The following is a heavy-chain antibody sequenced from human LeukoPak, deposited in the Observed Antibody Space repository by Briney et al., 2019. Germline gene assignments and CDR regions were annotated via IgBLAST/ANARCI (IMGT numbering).Heavy chain of an antibody. V-gene: IGHV4-39*07. CDR1: GGSISSSSYY. D-gene: IGHD6-25*01. J-gene: IGHJ4*02. CDR3: ARAWQRGPESDY. Sequence: PSETLSLTCTVSGGSISSSSYYWGWIRQPPGKGLEWIGSIYYSGSTYYNPSLKSRVTISVDTSKNQFSLKLSSVTAADTAVYYCARAWQRGPESDYWGQGALVTVSS. CDR2: IYYSGST.